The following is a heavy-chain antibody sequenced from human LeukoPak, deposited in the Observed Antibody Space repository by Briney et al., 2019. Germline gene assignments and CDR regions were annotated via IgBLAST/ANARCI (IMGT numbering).Heavy chain of an antibody. J-gene: IGHJ4*02. Sequence: ASVKVSCKASGYTFTNYYIHWVRQAPGQGLEWMGLINPGGGNTNYAQNFQGRVTMTRDTSASTVYMQLRSLRSDDTAVYYCARDHGAIAAAGTPGDYWGQGTLVTVSS. V-gene: IGHV1-46*01. D-gene: IGHD6-13*01. CDR2: INPGGGNT. CDR1: GYTFTNYY. CDR3: ARDHGAIAAAGTPGDY.